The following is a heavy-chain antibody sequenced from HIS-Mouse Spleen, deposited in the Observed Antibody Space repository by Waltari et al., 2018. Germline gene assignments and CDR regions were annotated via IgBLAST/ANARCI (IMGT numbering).Heavy chain of an antibody. J-gene: IGHJ2*01. V-gene: IGHV4-39*07. CDR3: AREIPYSSSWYDWYFDL. D-gene: IGHD6-13*01. CDR2: IYYSGGT. CDR1: GGSISSSSYY. Sequence: QLQLQESGPGLVKPSETLSLTCTVSGGSISSSSYYWGWIRQPPGKGLEWIGSIYYSGGTYDIPSLKSRVTISVDPSKNQLSLKLSTGTAADTAVYYGAREIPYSSSWYDWYFDLWGRGTLVTVSS.